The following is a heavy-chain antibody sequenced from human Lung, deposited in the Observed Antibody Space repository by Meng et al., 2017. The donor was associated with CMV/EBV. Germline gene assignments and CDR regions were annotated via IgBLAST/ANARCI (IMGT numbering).Heavy chain of an antibody. CDR2: INHSGST. CDR1: GGSFSGYY. D-gene: IGHD2-2*01. V-gene: IGHV4-34*01. Sequence: SQTXSLTXAVYGGSFSGYYWSWIRQPPGKGLEWIGEINHSGSTNYNPSLKSRVTISVDTSKNQFSLKLSSVTAADTAVYYCARLGYCSSTSCYPGNYYYGMDVWXQGTTVTVSS. J-gene: IGHJ6*02. CDR3: ARLGYCSSTSCYPGNYYYGMDV.